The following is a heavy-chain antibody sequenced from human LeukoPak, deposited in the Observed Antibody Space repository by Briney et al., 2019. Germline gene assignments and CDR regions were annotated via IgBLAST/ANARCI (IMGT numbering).Heavy chain of an antibody. Sequence: ASVKVSCKASGGTFSSYAISWVRQAPGQGLEWMGGIIPIFGTANYAQKFQGRVTITTDESTSTAYMELSSLRSEDTAVYYCARAGVPIGGAFDIWGQGTMVTASS. V-gene: IGHV1-69*05. J-gene: IGHJ3*02. D-gene: IGHD3-16*01. CDR1: GGTFSSYA. CDR2: IIPIFGTA. CDR3: ARAGVPIGGAFDI.